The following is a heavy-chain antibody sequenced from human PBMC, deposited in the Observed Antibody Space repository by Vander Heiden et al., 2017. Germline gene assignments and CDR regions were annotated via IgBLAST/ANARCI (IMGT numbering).Heavy chain of an antibody. Sequence: EVQLVESGGGLVQPGRSRRLSCAASGFTFDDYAMHGVRQAPGKGLEWVSGISWNSGSIGYADSVKGRFTISRDNAKNSLYLQMNSLRAEDTALYYCAKDGALSWGQGTLVTVSS. V-gene: IGHV3-9*01. CDR2: ISWNSGSI. CDR3: AKDGALS. J-gene: IGHJ4*02. CDR1: GFTFDDYA. D-gene: IGHD1-26*01.